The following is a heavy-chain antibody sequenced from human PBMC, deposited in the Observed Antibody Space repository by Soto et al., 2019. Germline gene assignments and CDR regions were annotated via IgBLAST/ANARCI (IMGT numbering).Heavy chain of an antibody. J-gene: IGHJ4*02. CDR2: IVVGGGNT. D-gene: IGHD6-13*01. CDR3: AAVPPRAYSSSSYSFDY. Sequence: SVKVSCKASGFTFTSSAVQWVRQARGQRLEWIGWIVVGGGNTNYAQKFQERVTITRDMSTSTAYMELSSLRSEDTAVYYCAAVPPRAYSSSSYSFDYWGKETLVTVSS. V-gene: IGHV1-58*01. CDR1: GFTFTSSA.